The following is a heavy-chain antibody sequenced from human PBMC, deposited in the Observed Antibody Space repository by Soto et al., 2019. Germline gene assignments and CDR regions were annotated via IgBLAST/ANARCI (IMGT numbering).Heavy chain of an antibody. J-gene: IGHJ4*02. V-gene: IGHV1-69*13. CDR2: IIPIFGTA. Sequence: ASVKVSCKASGGTFSSYAISWVRQAPGQGLEWMGGIIPIFGTANYAQKFQGRVTITADESTSTAYMELSSLRSEDTAVYYCARVGSIAAYHFDYWGQGTLVTVSS. CDR3: ARVGSIAAYHFDY. CDR1: GGTFSSYA. D-gene: IGHD6-6*01.